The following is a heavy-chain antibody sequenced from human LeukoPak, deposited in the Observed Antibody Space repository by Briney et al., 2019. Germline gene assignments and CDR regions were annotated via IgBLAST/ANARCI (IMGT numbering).Heavy chain of an antibody. D-gene: IGHD3-10*01. V-gene: IGHV4-4*02. CDR1: GGSISSSDW. J-gene: IGHJ4*02. Sequence: SETLSLTCTVSGGSISSSDWWSWVSQPPGKGLEWIGEMHQSGIINYNPSLKSRVTMSLDKAKKQFSLKLSSVTAADTSVYFCASADYYRIDFWGQGTLVTVSS. CDR3: ASADYYRIDF. CDR2: MHQSGII.